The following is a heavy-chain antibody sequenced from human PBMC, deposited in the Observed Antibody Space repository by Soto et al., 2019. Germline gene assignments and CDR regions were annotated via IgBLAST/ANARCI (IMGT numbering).Heavy chain of an antibody. J-gene: IGHJ4*02. CDR2: INAGNGNT. CDR3: VRTLKYYYDSSGSPPYIAY. Sequence: GASVKVSCKASGYTFTSYAMHWVRQAPGQRLEWMGWINAGNGNTKYPQKFQGRVTITRDTSASTAYMELSSLRSEDTAVYYCVRTLKYYYDSSGSPPYIAYWGQGTLVTVSS. D-gene: IGHD3-22*01. V-gene: IGHV1-3*01. CDR1: GYTFTSYA.